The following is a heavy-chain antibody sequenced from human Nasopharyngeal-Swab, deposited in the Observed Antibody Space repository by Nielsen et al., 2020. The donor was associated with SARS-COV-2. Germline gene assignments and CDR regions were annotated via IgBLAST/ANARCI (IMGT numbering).Heavy chain of an antibody. CDR1: GFNFGRFT. Sequence: GESLKISCAASGFNFGRFTIHWVRQAPGKGLEWVCLMNGAGNRLYADTVKGRFTISRDNKRSSLYLQMNSLRTEGTALYYCVKEHDSGWPTCDHCGQGTLVTVSS. CDR2: MNGAGNR. V-gene: IGHV3-43*01. CDR3: VKEHDSGWPTCDH. J-gene: IGHJ4*02. D-gene: IGHD6-19*01.